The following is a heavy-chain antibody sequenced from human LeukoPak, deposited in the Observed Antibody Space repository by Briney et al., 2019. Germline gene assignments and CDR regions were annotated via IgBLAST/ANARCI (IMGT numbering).Heavy chain of an antibody. J-gene: IGHJ1*01. CDR1: GDSVSSNSAA. V-gene: IGHV6-1*01. CDR3: ARSGYYQEYLQH. Sequence: SQTLSLTCAISGDSVSSNSAAWNWIRQSPSRGLEWLGRTYYRSKWYNDYAVSVKSRITINPDTFKNQISLHLNSVTPEDTAVYYCARSGYYQEYLQHWGQGTLVTVSS. CDR2: TYYRSKWYN. D-gene: IGHD2/OR15-2a*01.